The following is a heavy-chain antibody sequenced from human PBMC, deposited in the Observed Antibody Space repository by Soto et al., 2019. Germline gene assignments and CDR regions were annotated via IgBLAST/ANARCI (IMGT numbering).Heavy chain of an antibody. Sequence: EVQLVESGGGLVQPGGSLRLSCAASGLIFSDYHMDWVRQAPGQGLVWVGRIRRKANSYTTEYAASVKGRFTISRDDSKNSLYLQMNSLKSEDTAVYYCAMLGGWSGGSSGMDVWGQGTRVTVSS. D-gene: IGHD6-19*01. CDR3: AMLGGWSGGSSGMDV. V-gene: IGHV3-72*01. J-gene: IGHJ6*02. CDR2: IRRKANSYTT. CDR1: GLIFSDYH.